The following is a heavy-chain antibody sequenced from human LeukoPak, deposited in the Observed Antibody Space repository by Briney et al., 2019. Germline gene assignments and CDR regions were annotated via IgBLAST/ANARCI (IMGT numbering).Heavy chain of an antibody. CDR3: ARGFIAPAGPLSAVDY. Sequence: ASVKVSCKASGYTFTNYGISWVRQAPGQGLEWMGWIRAYNGNTNFAQKLQGRVTLTTDTSTSTAYMELRSLRSDDTAVYYCARGFIAPAGPLSAVDYWGQGTLVTVSS. CDR2: IRAYNGNT. D-gene: IGHD6-13*01. V-gene: IGHV1-18*04. J-gene: IGHJ4*02. CDR1: GYTFTNYG.